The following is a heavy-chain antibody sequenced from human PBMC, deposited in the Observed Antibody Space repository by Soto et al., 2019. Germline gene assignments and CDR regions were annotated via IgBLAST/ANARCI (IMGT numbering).Heavy chain of an antibody. D-gene: IGHD6-19*01. CDR1: GFTFSSYA. J-gene: IGHJ5*02. CDR2: ISGSGGST. V-gene: IGHV3-23*01. Sequence: EVQLLESGGGLVQPGGSLRLSCAASGFTFSSYAMSWVRQAPGKGLEWVSAISGSGGSTYYADSVKGRFTISRDNSKNTLYLQMNSLRAEDTAVYYCAKSDSGWYFNPDENWFDPWGQGTLVTVSS. CDR3: AKSDSGWYFNPDENWFDP.